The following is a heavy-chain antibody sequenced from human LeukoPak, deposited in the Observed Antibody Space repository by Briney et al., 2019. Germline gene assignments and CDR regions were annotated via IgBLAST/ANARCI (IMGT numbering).Heavy chain of an antibody. CDR3: ARERWHCRVNCYSVYYYALDV. V-gene: IGHV1-3*01. D-gene: IGHD2-15*01. CDR2: INPGNGDT. Sequence: GASVKVSCKASGYTFTNYYIHWVRQAPGQRLEWLGWINPGNGDTKYSQNFQGRVTVTSDTSAATAYVELNSLTSEDTAVYYCARERWHCRVNCYSVYYYALDVWGQGTTVTVSS. CDR1: GYTFTNYY. J-gene: IGHJ6*02.